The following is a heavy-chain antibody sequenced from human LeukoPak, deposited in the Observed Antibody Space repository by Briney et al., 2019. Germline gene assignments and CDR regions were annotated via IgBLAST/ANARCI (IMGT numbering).Heavy chain of an antibody. CDR3: ARPNYFGSGSYFYYYGMDV. CDR2: ISSSSGYI. D-gene: IGHD3-10*01. CDR1: GFTFSNYI. Sequence: SGGSLRLSCAASGFTFSNYIMNWVRQAPGKGQEWVSSISSSSGYIFYADSVKGRFTISRDNAKNSLYLQMNSLRAEDTAVYYCARPNYFGSGSYFYYYGMDVWGQGTTVTVSS. V-gene: IGHV3-21*01. J-gene: IGHJ6*02.